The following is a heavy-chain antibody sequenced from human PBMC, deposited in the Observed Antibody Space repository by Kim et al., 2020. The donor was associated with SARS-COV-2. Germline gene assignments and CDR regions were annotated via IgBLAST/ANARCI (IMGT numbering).Heavy chain of an antibody. D-gene: IGHD6-19*01. CDR3: ARTLAVAGGGDP. Sequence: YNPSVKGRVTISVDTSKNQFSLELSSVTAADTAVYYCARTLAVAGGGDPWGQGTLVTVSS. V-gene: IGHV4-30-2*04. J-gene: IGHJ5*02.